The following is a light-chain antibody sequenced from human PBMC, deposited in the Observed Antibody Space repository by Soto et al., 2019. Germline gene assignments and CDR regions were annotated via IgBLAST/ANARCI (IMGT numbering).Light chain of an antibody. CDR1: SSNIGAGYD. Sequence: QSVLTQPPSVSGAPGQRVTISCTVSSSNIGAGYDVHWYQQLPGTAPKLLFYGNSNRPSGVPDRFSGSKSGTSASLAITGLQAEDEADYYCQSYDSSLSGSVFGGGTKLTVL. CDR3: QSYDSSLSGSV. V-gene: IGLV1-40*01. CDR2: GNS. J-gene: IGLJ2*01.